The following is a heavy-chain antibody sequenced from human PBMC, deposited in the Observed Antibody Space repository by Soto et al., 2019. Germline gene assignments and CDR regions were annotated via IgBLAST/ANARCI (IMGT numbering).Heavy chain of an antibody. CDR3: ARDPGYSGYETYFDY. D-gene: IGHD5-12*01. V-gene: IGHV1-3*01. J-gene: IGHJ4*02. CDR1: GYTFTSYA. Sequence: GASVKVSCKASGYTFTSYAMHWVRQAPGQRLEWMGWINAGNGNTKYSQKFQGRVTITRDTSASTAYMELSSLRSEDTAVYYCARDPGYSGYETYFDYWGQGTLVTVSS. CDR2: INAGNGNT.